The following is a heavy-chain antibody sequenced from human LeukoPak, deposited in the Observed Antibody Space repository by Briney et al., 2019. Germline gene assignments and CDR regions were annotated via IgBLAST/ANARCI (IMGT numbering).Heavy chain of an antibody. D-gene: IGHD1-1*01. CDR2: IYSGGST. CDR1: GGSFSGYY. CDR3: AKRPFHGAFDI. Sequence: ETLSLTCAVYGGSFSGYYWSWIRQPPGKGLEWVSVIYSGGSTYYADSVKGRFTISRDNSKNTLYLQMNSLRAEDTAVYYCAKRPFHGAFDIWGQGTMVTVSS. V-gene: IGHV3-53*01. J-gene: IGHJ3*02.